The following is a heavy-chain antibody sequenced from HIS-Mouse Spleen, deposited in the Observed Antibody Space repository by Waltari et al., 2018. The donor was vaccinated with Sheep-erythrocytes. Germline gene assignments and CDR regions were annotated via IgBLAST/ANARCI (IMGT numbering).Heavy chain of an antibody. CDR1: GFTVSSNY. Sequence: EVQLVESGGGLIQPGGSLRLSCAASGFTVSSNYMSWVRQAPGKGLEWVSFIYSGGSTYYADSVKGRFTISRDNSKNTLYLQMNSLRAEDTAVYYCARGHPDYGDYDAFDIWGQGTMVTVSS. CDR2: IYSGGST. J-gene: IGHJ3*02. V-gene: IGHV3-53*01. CDR3: ARGHPDYGDYDAFDI. D-gene: IGHD4-17*01.